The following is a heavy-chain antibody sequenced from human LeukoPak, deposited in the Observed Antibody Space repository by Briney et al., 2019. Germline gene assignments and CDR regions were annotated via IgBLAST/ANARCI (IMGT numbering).Heavy chain of an antibody. D-gene: IGHD6-13*01. V-gene: IGHV4-34*01. CDR3: ARTPSIVAAAAVLPYYYYGMDV. CDR1: GGSFSGYY. Sequence: PSETLSLTCAVYGGSFSGYYWSWIRQPPGKGLEWIGEINHSGSTNYNPSLKSRVTISVDTSKNQFSLKLSSVTAADTAVYYCARTPSIVAAAAVLPYYYYGMDVWGQGTTVTVSS. CDR2: INHSGST. J-gene: IGHJ6*02.